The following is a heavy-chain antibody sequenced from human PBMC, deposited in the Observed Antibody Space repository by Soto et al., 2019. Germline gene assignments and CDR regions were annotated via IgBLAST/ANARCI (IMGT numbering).Heavy chain of an antibody. CDR1: GFTFSSYD. V-gene: IGHV3-13*01. D-gene: IGHD2-2*01. CDR2: IGSGGDT. CDR3: AKEVYCSSTSCHPGTYDY. J-gene: IGHJ4*02. Sequence: PGGSLRLSCAASGFTFSSYDMHWVRQATGKGLEWVSAIGSGGDTYYPDSVKGRFTISRENSKNTLYLQMNSLRAEDTAVYYCAKEVYCSSTSCHPGTYDYWGQGTLVTVSS.